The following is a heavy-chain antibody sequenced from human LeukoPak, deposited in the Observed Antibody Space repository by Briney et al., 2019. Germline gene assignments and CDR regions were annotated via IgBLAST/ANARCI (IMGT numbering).Heavy chain of an antibody. J-gene: IGHJ6*02. CDR3: ARSGGVNNIVVVPAVLGSYYYGMDV. V-gene: IGHV1-8*02. CDR1: GYTFTGYY. Sequence: PEASVKVSCKASGYTFTGYYMHWVRQAPGQGLEWMGWMNPNSGNTGYAQKFQGRVTMTRNTSISTAYMELSSLRSEDTAVYYCARSGGVNNIVVVPAVLGSYYYGMDVWGQGTTVTVSS. D-gene: IGHD2-2*01. CDR2: MNPNSGNT.